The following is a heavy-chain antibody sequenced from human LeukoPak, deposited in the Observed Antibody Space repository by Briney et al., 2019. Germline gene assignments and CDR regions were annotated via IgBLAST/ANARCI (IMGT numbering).Heavy chain of an antibody. D-gene: IGHD3-22*01. J-gene: IGHJ3*02. CDR2: ISYEGRNK. V-gene: IGHV3-30*18. CDR3: AKSGIDYYDSSGYRMGAFAI. CDR1: GFTFSSYG. Sequence: PGGSLRLSCAASGFTFSSYGMHWVREAPGKGGEWGAVISYEGRNKNYADSVKGGFTISRENKKKTLYLQMNSLRAEDTAVYYCAKSGIDYYDSSGYRMGAFAIWGQGTMVTVSS.